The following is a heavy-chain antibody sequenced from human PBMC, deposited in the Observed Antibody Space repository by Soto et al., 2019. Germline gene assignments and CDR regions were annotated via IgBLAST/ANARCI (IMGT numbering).Heavy chain of an antibody. V-gene: IGHV3-48*03. D-gene: IGHD6-19*01. CDR3: ARGQYSSGGGYFDY. Sequence: EVQLVESGGGLVQPGGSLRLSCAASGFTFSSYEMNWVRQAPGKGLEWVSYISSSGSTIYYADSVKGRFTISRDNAKNSLYRQMTSLRGEDTGVYDGARGQYSSGGGYFDYWGQETLVTVSS. CDR2: ISSSGSTI. J-gene: IGHJ4*02. CDR1: GFTFSSYE.